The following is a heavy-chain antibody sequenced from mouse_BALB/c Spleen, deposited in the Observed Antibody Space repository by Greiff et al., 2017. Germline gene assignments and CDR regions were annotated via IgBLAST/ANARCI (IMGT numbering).Heavy chain of an antibody. CDR2: IWAGGST. Sequence: QVQLKESGPGLVAPSQSLSITCTVSGFSLTSYGVHWVRQPPGKGLERLGVIWAGGSTNYNSALMSRLSISKDNSKSQVFLKMNSLQTDDTAMYYCAREGYGDFDYWGQGTLVTVSA. CDR1: GFSLTSYG. CDR3: AREGYGDFDY. D-gene: IGHD2-13*01. V-gene: IGHV2-9*02. J-gene: IGHJ3*01.